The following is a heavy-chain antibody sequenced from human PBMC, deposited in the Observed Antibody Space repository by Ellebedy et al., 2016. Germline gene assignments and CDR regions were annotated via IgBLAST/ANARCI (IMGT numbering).Heavy chain of an antibody. CDR3: ARSSSSWYLPGCFDY. Sequence: GGSLRLXXAASGFTFSSYWMSWVRQAPGKGLEWVANIKQDGSEKYYVDSVKGRFTISRDNAKNSLYLQMNSLRAEDTAVYYCARSSSSWYLPGCFDYWGQGTLVTVSS. CDR2: IKQDGSEK. CDR1: GFTFSSYW. J-gene: IGHJ4*02. V-gene: IGHV3-7*01. D-gene: IGHD6-13*01.